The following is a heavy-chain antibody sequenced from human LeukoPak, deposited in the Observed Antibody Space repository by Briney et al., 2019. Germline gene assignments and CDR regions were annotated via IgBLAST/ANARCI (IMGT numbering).Heavy chain of an antibody. Sequence: GSLRLSCAASGFTVSSNYLSWVRQAPGKGLEWVSVIYSGGSTYYADSVKGRFTISRDNSKNTLYLQMNSLRAEDTAVYYCARGPTYYYDSSGYYYFDYWGQGTLVTVSS. J-gene: IGHJ4*02. D-gene: IGHD3-22*01. CDR1: GFTVSSNY. CDR2: IYSGGST. V-gene: IGHV3-66*01. CDR3: ARGPTYYYDSSGYYYFDY.